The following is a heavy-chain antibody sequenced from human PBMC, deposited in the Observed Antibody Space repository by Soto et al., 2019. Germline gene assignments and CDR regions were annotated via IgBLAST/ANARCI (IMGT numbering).Heavy chain of an antibody. D-gene: IGHD3-3*01. V-gene: IGHV4-59*01. Sequence: QVQLQESGPGLVKPSETLSLTCTVSGGSISSYYWSWIRQPPGKGLEWIGYIYYSGSTNYNPSLKSRVTISVDTSKNQFSLKLSSVTAADTAVYYCARENPHYDFWSGYYSDAFDIWGQGTMVTVSS. J-gene: IGHJ3*02. CDR3: ARENPHYDFWSGYYSDAFDI. CDR1: GGSISSYY. CDR2: IYYSGST.